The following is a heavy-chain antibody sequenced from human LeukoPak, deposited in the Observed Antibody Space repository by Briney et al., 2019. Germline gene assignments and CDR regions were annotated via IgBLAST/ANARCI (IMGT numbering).Heavy chain of an antibody. J-gene: IGHJ4*02. Sequence: ASVKVSCKASGGTVNNFAISWVRQAPGQGLEWVGGIIPMSGTANYAQKFQGRVTITADESTSTAYMELSSLRSEDTAIYYCASPVKYYDTWSGYPPFDYWGQGTLVTVSS. CDR1: GGTVNNFA. CDR3: ASPVKYYDTWSGYPPFDY. V-gene: IGHV1-69*13. D-gene: IGHD3-3*01. CDR2: IIPMSGTA.